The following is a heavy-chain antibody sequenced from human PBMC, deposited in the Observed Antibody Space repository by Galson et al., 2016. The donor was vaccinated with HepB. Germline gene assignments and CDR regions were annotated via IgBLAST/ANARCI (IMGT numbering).Heavy chain of an antibody. CDR3: AKVGFCNGVACPLEY. Sequence: SLRLSCADSRLTFSGFAMTWVRQAPGKGLEWVSVISSSGDRTYYEDSVKGRFTISRDNSKRTLFLQMNSLRVEDTAVYYCAKVGFCNGVACPLEYWGQGTLVAVSS. CDR1: RLTFSGFA. D-gene: IGHD2-8*01. V-gene: IGHV3-23*01. J-gene: IGHJ4*02. CDR2: ISSSGDRT.